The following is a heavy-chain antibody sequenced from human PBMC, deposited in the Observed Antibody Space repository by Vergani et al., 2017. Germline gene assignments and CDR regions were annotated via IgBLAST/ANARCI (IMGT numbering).Heavy chain of an antibody. V-gene: IGHV1-46*03. D-gene: IGHD3-10*01. CDR2: INPSGGST. Sequence: QVQLVQSGAEVKKPGASVKVSCKASGYTFTNYYMHWVRQAPGQGLEWMGKINPSGGSTSYAQKFQGRVTMTRDTSTSTVYMELSSLRSEDTAMYYCASVRSGYYMDVWGKGTTVTVSS. J-gene: IGHJ6*03. CDR1: GYTFTNYY. CDR3: ASVRSGYYMDV.